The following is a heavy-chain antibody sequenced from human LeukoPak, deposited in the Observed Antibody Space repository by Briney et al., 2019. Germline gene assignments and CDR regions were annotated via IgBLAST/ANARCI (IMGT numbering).Heavy chain of an antibody. V-gene: IGHV4-59*01. CDR3: ARERHSSGWTDY. J-gene: IGHJ4*02. CDR2: IYYSGST. CDR1: GGSISSYY. Sequence: SETLSLTCTVSGGSISSYYWSWIRQPPGKGLEWIGYIYYSGSTNYNPSLKSRVTISVDTSKNQFSLKLSSVTAADTAVYYCARERHSSGWTDYWGQGTLVTVSS. D-gene: IGHD6-19*01.